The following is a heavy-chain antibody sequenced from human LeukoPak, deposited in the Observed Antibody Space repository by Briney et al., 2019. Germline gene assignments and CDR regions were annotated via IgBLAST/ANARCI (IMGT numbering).Heavy chain of an antibody. V-gene: IGHV3-30-3*01. Sequence: GRSLRLSCAASGFTSSNYAMHWVRQAPGKGLEWVAFISSDESDKYYADSVKGRFTISRDNSKNTLYVQVNSLGTEDTAAYYCAKGSYYDSSGSFYFDYWGQGTLVTVSS. CDR3: AKGSYYDSSGSFYFDY. CDR1: GFTSSNYA. CDR2: ISSDESDK. J-gene: IGHJ4*02. D-gene: IGHD3-22*01.